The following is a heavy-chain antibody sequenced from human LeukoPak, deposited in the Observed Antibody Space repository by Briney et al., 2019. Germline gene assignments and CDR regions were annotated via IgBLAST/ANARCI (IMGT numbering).Heavy chain of an antibody. D-gene: IGHD2-2*01. CDR1: GFTFSIYW. CDR3: ARAGGYCTSTSCYAFDI. V-gene: IGHV3-7*01. CDR2: IKQDGRDK. Sequence: GGSLRLSCAASGFTFSIYWMRWVPEAPGRGREWVANIKQDGRDKYYTDSVRGGFTISRDNAKNSMYLQMNHLRAEDPAVYYWARAGGYCTSTSCYAFDIWGQGTLVTVSS. J-gene: IGHJ3*02.